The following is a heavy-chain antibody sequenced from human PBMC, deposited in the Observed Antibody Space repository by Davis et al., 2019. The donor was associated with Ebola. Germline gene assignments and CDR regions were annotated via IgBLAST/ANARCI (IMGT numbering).Heavy chain of an antibody. CDR2: LGGSGSKT. CDR3: AKDLFWWSASDV. CDR1: GFTFSNYA. J-gene: IGHJ6*02. D-gene: IGHD2-8*02. V-gene: IGHV3-23*01. Sequence: GESLKISCAASGFTFSNYAMSWVRQAPGKGLEWVSALGGSGSKTYYADSVRGRFTISRDDSKNTVFLQINSLGADDTAVYYCAKDLFWWSASDVWGQGTTVTVSS.